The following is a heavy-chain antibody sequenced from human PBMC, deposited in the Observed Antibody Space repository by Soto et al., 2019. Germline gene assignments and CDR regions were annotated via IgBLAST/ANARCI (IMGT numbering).Heavy chain of an antibody. Sequence: QVQLQQWGAGLLKPSETLSLTCAVYGGSFSGYYWSWIRQPPGKGLEWIGEINHSGSTNYNPSLKSRVTISVDPSKYHFYLKLSYVTAADTAVYYCARDPARSGRGGRGYFQRWGQGTLVTVSS. J-gene: IGHJ1*01. V-gene: IGHV4-34*01. CDR2: INHSGST. CDR3: ARDPARSGRGGRGYFQR. CDR1: GGSFSGYY. D-gene: IGHD3-3*01.